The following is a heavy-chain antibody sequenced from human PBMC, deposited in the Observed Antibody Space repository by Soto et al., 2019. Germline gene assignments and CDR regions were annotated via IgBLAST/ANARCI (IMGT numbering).Heavy chain of an antibody. CDR3: ARLNYYDSSGYSASDY. J-gene: IGHJ4*02. Sequence: SETLSLTCTVSGGSITSNYWSWIRQPPGKGLEWIGYIYYSGSTNYNPSLKSRVTISVDTSKNQFSLKLSSVTAADTAVYFCARLNYYDSSGYSASDYWGQGTLVTVSS. V-gene: IGHV4-59*08. CDR2: IYYSGST. CDR1: GGSITSNY. D-gene: IGHD3-22*01.